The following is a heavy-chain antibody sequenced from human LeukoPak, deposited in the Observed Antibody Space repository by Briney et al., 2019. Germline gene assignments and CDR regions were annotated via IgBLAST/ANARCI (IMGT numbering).Heavy chain of an antibody. CDR1: GGSISSSTYY. D-gene: IGHD2-2*01. Sequence: SETLSLTCTVSGGSISSSTYYWGWIRQPPGEGLGWIGSIYYSGSTYYNPSLKSRVTISVDTSKNQFSLKLSSVTAADTAVYYCARGRVYIVVVPAAMSRYFDYWGQGTLVTVSS. CDR3: ARGRVYIVVVPAAMSRYFDY. V-gene: IGHV4-39*01. J-gene: IGHJ4*02. CDR2: IYYSGST.